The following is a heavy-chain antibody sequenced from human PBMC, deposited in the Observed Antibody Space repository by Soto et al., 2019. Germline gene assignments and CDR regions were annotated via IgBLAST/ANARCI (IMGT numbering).Heavy chain of an antibody. J-gene: IGHJ4*02. CDR2: IRPDGTET. CDR3: AGWGGHDYND. D-gene: IGHD4-4*01. CDR1: GFTFTDFY. V-gene: IGHV3-7*03. Sequence: EVQLVQSGGGLVQPGGSLRLSCVGSGFTFTDFYMYWVRQAPGKGLEGVANIRPDGTETNYVESVTGQITTSRDNAKNSLFLQMNSLRADGTAVYDCAGWGGHDYNDWGQGILVTVSS.